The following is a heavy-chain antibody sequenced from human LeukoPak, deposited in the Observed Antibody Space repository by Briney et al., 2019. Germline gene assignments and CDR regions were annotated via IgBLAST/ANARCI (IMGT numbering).Heavy chain of an antibody. D-gene: IGHD3-10*01. V-gene: IGHV4-38-2*01. CDR3: ARGPIPMVRGVSLLAENYGMDV. CDR1: GYSISSGYY. J-gene: IGHJ6*04. Sequence: SETLSLTCAVSGYSISSGYYWGWIRKPPGKGLEWIGSIYHSGSTYYNPSLKSRVTISVDTSKNQFSLKLSSVTAADTAVYYCARGPIPMVRGVSLLAENYGMDVWGKGTTVTVSS. CDR2: IYHSGST.